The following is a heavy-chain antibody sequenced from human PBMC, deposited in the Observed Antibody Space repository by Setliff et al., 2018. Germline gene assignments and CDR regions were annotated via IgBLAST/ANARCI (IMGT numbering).Heavy chain of an antibody. CDR1: GGSISSGSYY. D-gene: IGHD5-12*01. J-gene: IGHJ4*02. Sequence: SETLSLTCTVSGGSISSGSYYWSWIRQPAGKGLEWIGHIYTSGSTNYNSSLKSRVTISVDTSKNQFSLKLSSMTAADTAVYYCARDVGEIVSGYSGYDYPAEFDYWGQGTLVTVSS. CDR3: ARDVGEIVSGYSGYDYPAEFDY. V-gene: IGHV4-61*09. CDR2: IYTSGST.